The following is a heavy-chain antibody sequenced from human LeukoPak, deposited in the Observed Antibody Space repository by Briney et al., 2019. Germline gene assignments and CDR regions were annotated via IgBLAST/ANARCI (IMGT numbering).Heavy chain of an antibody. CDR2: IYHSGST. V-gene: IGHV4-59*08. Sequence: PSETLSLTCTVSGGSISSYYWSWIRQPPGKGLEWIGYIYHSGSTNYNPSLKSRVTISVDTSKNQFSLKVSSVTAADTAVYYCARHSEDYGDFPSHFDYWGQGTLVTVSS. D-gene: IGHD4-17*01. J-gene: IGHJ4*02. CDR3: ARHSEDYGDFPSHFDY. CDR1: GGSISSYY.